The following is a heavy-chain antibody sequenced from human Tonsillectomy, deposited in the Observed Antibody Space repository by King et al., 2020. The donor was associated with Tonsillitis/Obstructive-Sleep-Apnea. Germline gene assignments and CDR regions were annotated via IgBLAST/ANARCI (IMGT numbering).Heavy chain of an antibody. CDR1: GGSFSTYT. D-gene: IGHD3-3*01. Sequence: VQLVESGAEVKKPGSSVKISCKASGGSFSTYTISWVRQAPGQGLEWMGGIIPIFGTAHYAQKLQGRVTITADESTSTDYMELSGLRSEDTAVYYCVGSGEGVNLARFQEYFQLWGQGTLVTVSS. J-gene: IGHJ1*01. V-gene: IGHV1-69*01. CDR2: IIPIFGTA. CDR3: VGSGEGVNLARFQEYFQL.